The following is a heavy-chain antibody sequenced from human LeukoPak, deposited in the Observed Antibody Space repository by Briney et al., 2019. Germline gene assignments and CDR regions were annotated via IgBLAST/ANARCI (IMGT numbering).Heavy chain of an antibody. D-gene: IGHD2-15*01. V-gene: IGHV4-39*01. CDR3: ARRGGQIGGNLDY. Sequence: SETLSLTCILCGDSISSSSYYWGWIRQPPGKGLEWIATVFYTGSTYYNPSLKSRVTISVDTSKNQFSLKLSSVTAADTAVYYCARRGGQIGGNLDYWGQGTLVTVSS. CDR1: GDSISSSSYY. CDR2: VFYTGST. J-gene: IGHJ4*02.